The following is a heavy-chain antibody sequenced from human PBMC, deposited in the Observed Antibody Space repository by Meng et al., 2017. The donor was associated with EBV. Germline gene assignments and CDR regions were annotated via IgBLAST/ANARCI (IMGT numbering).Heavy chain of an antibody. J-gene: IGHJ5*02. CDR1: GGSGSSCSYD. CDR3: ARGRYYGDYFWFDP. Sequence: QVPLEGWGPGLVKPSATLSLTCSVAGGSGSSCSYDWRWIRQPPGKMLEWIGYIYYSGSTNYTPSRKIRVTISVDTSKNQFSLKLSSVTAADTAVYYCARGRYYGDYFWFDPWGQGTLVTVSS. CDR2: IYYSGST. V-gene: IGHV4-61*01. D-gene: IGHD4-17*01.